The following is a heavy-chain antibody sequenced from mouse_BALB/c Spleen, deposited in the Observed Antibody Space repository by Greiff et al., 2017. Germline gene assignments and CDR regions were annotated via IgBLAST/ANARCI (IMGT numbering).Heavy chain of an antibody. D-gene: IGHD1-2*01. Sequence: EVQLQQSGAELVKPGASVKLSCTASGFNIKDTYMHWVKQRPEPGLEWIGRIDPANGNTKYDPKFQGKATITADTSSNTAYLQLSSLTSEDTAVYYCAIDYYGTAWFAYWGQGTLVTVSA. CDR2: IDPANGNT. J-gene: IGHJ3*01. CDR3: AIDYYGTAWFAY. CDR1: GFNIKDTY. V-gene: IGHV14-3*02.